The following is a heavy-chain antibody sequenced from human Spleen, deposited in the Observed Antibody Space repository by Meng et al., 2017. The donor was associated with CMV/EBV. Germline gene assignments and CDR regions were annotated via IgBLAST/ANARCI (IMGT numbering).Heavy chain of an antibody. CDR2: INWSGGR. CDR3: ARETIAVREYHYGMDV. V-gene: IGHV3-20*04. CDR1: GFNFDDYG. Sequence: GESLKISCAASGFNFDDYGMSWVRQAPGKGLEWVSGINWSGGRGYADSVKGRFTISRDNAKNSLYLQMNSVRAEDTASYYCARETIAVREYHYGMDVWGQGTTVTVSS. D-gene: IGHD6-6*01. J-gene: IGHJ6*02.